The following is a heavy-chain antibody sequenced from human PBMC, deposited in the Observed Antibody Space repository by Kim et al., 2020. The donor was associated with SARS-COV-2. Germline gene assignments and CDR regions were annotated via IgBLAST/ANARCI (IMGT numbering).Heavy chain of an antibody. Sequence: ESVKGRFTVSRENSQNPLFLQRDSLRVEDTAVYYCAREGHSSGRAGSFDYWGQGTLVTVSS. V-gene: IGHV3-53*01. J-gene: IGHJ4*02. CDR3: AREGHSSGRAGSFDY. D-gene: IGHD6-19*01.